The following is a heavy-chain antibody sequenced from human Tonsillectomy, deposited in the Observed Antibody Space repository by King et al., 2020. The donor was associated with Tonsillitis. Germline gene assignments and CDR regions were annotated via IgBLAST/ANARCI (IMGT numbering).Heavy chain of an antibody. D-gene: IGHD6-19*01. Sequence: VQLVDSGGGLAQPGGSLRLSCAASGFTFSRYAMSWVRQAPGKGLEWVSGIGGSRDSTYYADSVKGRFTIFRDISKNTLFLQMNSLRAEDTVVYFCAKDPDSSGWLSSAFDIWGQGTMVTVSS. CDR3: AKDPDSSGWLSSAFDI. CDR1: GFTFSRYA. J-gene: IGHJ3*02. V-gene: IGHV3-23*04. CDR2: IGGSRDST.